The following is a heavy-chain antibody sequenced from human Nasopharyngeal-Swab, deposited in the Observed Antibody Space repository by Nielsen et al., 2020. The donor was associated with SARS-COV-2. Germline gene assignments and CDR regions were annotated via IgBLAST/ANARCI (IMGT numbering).Heavy chain of an antibody. Sequence: RQAPGKGLEWIGEINHSGNTDYNPSLKSRVTISIDTSKNQFSLQVSSVTAADTAIYFCARDHYYDSSAYYPFHKRYYYGMDVWGQGTTVTVSS. D-gene: IGHD3-22*01. J-gene: IGHJ6*02. V-gene: IGHV4-34*01. CDR3: ARDHYYDSSAYYPFHKRYYYGMDV. CDR2: INHSGNT.